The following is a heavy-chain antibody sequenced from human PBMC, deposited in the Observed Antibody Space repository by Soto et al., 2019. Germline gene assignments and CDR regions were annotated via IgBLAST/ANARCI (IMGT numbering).Heavy chain of an antibody. V-gene: IGHV3-23*01. D-gene: IGHD3-16*01. CDR1: GLPFSNYA. J-gene: IGHJ4*02. CDR2: ISGTTGHA. Sequence: EVQILESGGGLVQPGGSLRLSCAASGLPFSNYAMAWVRQAPGKGLEWVSAISGTTGHAFYADSVKDRFTISRDNSKNALYLQMDSLRAEDTAVYHCARAPSEYSWGSYLRYYEYWGQGTLVTVSS. CDR3: ARAPSEYSWGSYLRYYEY.